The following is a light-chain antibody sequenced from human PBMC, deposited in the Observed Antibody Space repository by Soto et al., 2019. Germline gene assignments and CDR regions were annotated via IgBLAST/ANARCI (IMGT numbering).Light chain of an antibody. CDR3: QQRSNWQYT. CDR1: QSVSSY. V-gene: IGKV3-11*01. J-gene: IGKJ2*01. Sequence: EIVLTQSPATLSLSPRARATLSCRASQSVSSYLAWYQQKPGQAPRLLLYDASNRATGIPARFSGSGSGTDFTLTISSLEPEDFAVYYCQQRSNWQYTFGQGTKLEIK. CDR2: DAS.